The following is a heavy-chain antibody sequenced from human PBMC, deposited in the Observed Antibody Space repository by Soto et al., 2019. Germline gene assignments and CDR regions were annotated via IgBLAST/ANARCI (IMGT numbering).Heavy chain of an antibody. CDR2: IDKSGGST. CDR3: ASGKDYAEGGY. V-gene: IGHV3-23*01. J-gene: IGHJ4*02. CDR1: GFIFSSYA. D-gene: IGHD4-17*01. Sequence: GGSLRLSCAASGFIFSSYAMSWVRQAPGKGLEWVSTIDKSGGSTYYADSVKGRFTISRDNAKQTLYLQMNSLRDEDTAVYYCASGKDYAEGGYWGQGTLVTVSS.